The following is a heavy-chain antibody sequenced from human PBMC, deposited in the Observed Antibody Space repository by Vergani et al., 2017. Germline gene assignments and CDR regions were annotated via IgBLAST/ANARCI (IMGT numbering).Heavy chain of an antibody. Sequence: EVQLVESGGGLVQPGGSLRLSCAASGFTFSRHWMHWVRQAPGKGLVWVSRVNPEGTNTPYADSVKGRFTITRDNAKKSVYLQMNSLRAEDTAMYFCARGLWDCTHIRCSPPSYWGQGTQVTVSS. CDR2: VNPEGTNT. V-gene: IGHV3-74*01. CDR1: GFTFSRHW. J-gene: IGHJ4*02. D-gene: IGHD2-8*01. CDR3: ARGLWDCTHIRCSPPSY.